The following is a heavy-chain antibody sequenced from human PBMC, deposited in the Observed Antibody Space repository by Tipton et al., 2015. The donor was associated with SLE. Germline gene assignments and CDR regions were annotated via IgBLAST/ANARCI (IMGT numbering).Heavy chain of an antibody. CDR2: INHSGST. V-gene: IGHV4-34*01. J-gene: IGHJ4*02. D-gene: IGHD5-18*01. CDR3: ARDRIQLYYFDY. CDR1: GGSISSYY. Sequence: LRLSCTVSGGSISSYYWSWIRQPPGKGLEWIGEINHSGSTNYNPSLKSRVTISVDTSKNQFSLKLSSVTAADTAVYYCARDRIQLYYFDYWGQGTLVTVSS.